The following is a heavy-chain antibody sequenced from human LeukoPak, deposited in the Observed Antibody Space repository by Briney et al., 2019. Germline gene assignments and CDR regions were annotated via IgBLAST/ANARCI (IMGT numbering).Heavy chain of an antibody. CDR1: GGSISSYY. V-gene: IGHV4-59*08. CDR3: ARHYVKRGGYYIDY. CDR2: IYYSGST. Sequence: SETLSLTCTVSGGSISSYYWSWIRQPPGKGLEWIGYIYYSGSTNYNPSLKSRVTISVDTSKNQFSLKLSSVTAADTAVYYCARHYVKRGGYYIDYWGQGTLVTVSS. D-gene: IGHD2-15*01. J-gene: IGHJ4*02.